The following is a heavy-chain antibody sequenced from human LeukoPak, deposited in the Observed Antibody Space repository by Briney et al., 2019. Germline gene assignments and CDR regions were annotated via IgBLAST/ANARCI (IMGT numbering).Heavy chain of an antibody. D-gene: IGHD3-10*01. CDR3: ASQFETMVRGDQKFDP. V-gene: IGHV4-39*01. Sequence: SETLSLTCTVSGGSISSSSYYWGWIRQPPGKGLEWIGSIYYSGSTYYNPSLKSRVTISVDTSKNQFSLKLSSVTAADTAVYYCASQFETMVRGDQKFDPWGQGTLVTVSS. J-gene: IGHJ5*02. CDR1: GGSISSSSYY. CDR2: IYYSGST.